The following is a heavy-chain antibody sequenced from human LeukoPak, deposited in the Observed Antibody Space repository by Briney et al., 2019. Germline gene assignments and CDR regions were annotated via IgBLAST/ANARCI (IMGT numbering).Heavy chain of an antibody. CDR3: ARVVRRDGYNFFDY. J-gene: IGHJ4*02. V-gene: IGHV3-30*01. D-gene: IGHD5-24*01. Sequence: GGSLRLSCAASGFTFSSYAMHWVRQAPGKGLEWVAVISYDGSNKYYAVSVKGRFTISRDNSKNTLYLQMNSLRAEDTAVYYCARVVRRDGYNFFDYWGQGTLVTVSS. CDR1: GFTFSSYA. CDR2: ISYDGSNK.